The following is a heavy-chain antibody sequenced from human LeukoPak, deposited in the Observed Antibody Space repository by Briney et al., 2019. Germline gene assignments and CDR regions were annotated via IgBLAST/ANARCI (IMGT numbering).Heavy chain of an antibody. CDR1: GGSFSGYY. CDR2: INHSGST. D-gene: IGHD3-22*01. J-gene: IGHJ4*02. V-gene: IGHV4-34*01. CDR3: ARFDYYDSSGYYHMSRLARPDY. Sequence: KPSETLSLTCAVYGGSFSGYYWSWIRQPPGEGLEWIGEINHSGSTNYNPSLKSRVTISVDTSKNQFSLKLSSVTAADTAVYYCARFDYYDSSGYYHMSRLARPDYWGQGTLVTVSS.